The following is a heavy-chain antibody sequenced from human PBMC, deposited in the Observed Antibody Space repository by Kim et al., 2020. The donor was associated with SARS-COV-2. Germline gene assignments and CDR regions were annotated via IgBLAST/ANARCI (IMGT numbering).Heavy chain of an antibody. Sequence: ASVKVSCKASGYTFTSYSMNWVRQAPGQGLEWMGWINTNTGNPTYAQGFTGRFVFSLDTSVSTAYLQLSSLKADDTAVYYCARENYLNYEDIWVDPWGQGTMVTVSS. D-gene: IGHD4-4*01. J-gene: IGHJ5*02. CDR2: INTNTGNP. CDR3: ARENYLNYEDIWVDP. CDR1: GYTFTSYS. V-gene: IGHV7-4-1*02.